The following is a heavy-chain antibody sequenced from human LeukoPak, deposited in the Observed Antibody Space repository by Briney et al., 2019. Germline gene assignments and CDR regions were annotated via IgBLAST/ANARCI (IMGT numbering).Heavy chain of an antibody. Sequence: SETLSLTCAVSGHSISSGYYWGWIRQPPGKGLEWIGSIYHSGSTYYNPSLKSRVTISVDTSKNQFSLKLSSVTAADTAVYYCARRGYYYGSGSPYYFDYWGQGTLVTVSS. CDR2: IYHSGST. J-gene: IGHJ4*02. V-gene: IGHV4-38-2*01. D-gene: IGHD3-10*01. CDR1: GHSISSGYY. CDR3: ARRGYYYGSGSPYYFDY.